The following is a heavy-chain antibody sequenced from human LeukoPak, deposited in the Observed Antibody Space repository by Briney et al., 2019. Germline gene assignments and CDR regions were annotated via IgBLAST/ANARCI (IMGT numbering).Heavy chain of an antibody. J-gene: IGHJ5*02. D-gene: IGHD6-13*01. V-gene: IGHV1-69*04. CDR2: IIPIVDRT. CDR1: GGAFNNYA. Sequence: SVKVSCKTSGGAFNNYAISWLRQAPGQGLEWMGRIIPIVDRTDYAQKFQGRVTITADKFSTTAYMELGSLTSGDTAVYYCAKARYIGAAAGTLWFDTWGQGTLVTAS. CDR3: AKARYIGAAAGTLWFDT.